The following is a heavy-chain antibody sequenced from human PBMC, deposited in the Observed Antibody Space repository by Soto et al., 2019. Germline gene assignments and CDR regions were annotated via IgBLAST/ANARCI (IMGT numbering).Heavy chain of an antibody. CDR1: GFTFSTYL. V-gene: IGHV3-23*01. D-gene: IGHD4-17*01. CDR3: ANRNHPETTVNTLDS. J-gene: IGHJ4*02. Sequence: PGGSLRLSCAASGFTFSTYLMSWVRQAPRKGLEWVSSVSGSGDRTLYADSVKGRFTISRDNSKNTLYMQMNTLKAEDTAVYYCANRNHPETTVNTLDSWGQGTLVTVSS. CDR2: VSGSGDRT.